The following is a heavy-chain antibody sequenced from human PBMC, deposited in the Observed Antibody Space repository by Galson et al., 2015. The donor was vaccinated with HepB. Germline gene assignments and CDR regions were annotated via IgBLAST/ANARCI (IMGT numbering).Heavy chain of an antibody. CDR1: GFTFSSYA. V-gene: IGHV3-23*01. D-gene: IGHD3-10*01. J-gene: IGHJ6*02. Sequence: LRLSCAASGFTFSSYAMSWVRQAPGKGLEWVSAISGSGGSTYYADSVKGRFTISRDNSKNTLYLQMNSLRAEDTAVYYCARTPEGSYYYGSGSYYNVYYYYYYGMDVWGQGTTVTVSS. CDR3: ARTPEGSYYYGSGSYYNVYYYYYYGMDV. CDR2: ISGSGGST.